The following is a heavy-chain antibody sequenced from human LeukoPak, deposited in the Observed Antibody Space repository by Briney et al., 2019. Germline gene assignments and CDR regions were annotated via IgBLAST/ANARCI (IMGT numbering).Heavy chain of an antibody. D-gene: IGHD3-22*01. J-gene: IGHJ4*02. V-gene: IGHV4-59*08. CDR2: IYYSGST. Sequence: PSETLSLTCTVSGGSISSYYWSWIRQPPGKGLEWIGYIYYSGSTNYNPSLKSRVTISVDTSKNQFSLKLSSVTAADTAVYYCERLDDSSGYYPYYFDYWGQGTLVTVSS. CDR1: GGSISSYY. CDR3: ERLDDSSGYYPYYFDY.